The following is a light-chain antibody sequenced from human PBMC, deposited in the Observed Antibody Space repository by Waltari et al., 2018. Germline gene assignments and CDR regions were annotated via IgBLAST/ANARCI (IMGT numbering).Light chain of an antibody. CDR3: CSYSTGGSWI. V-gene: IGLV2-23*02. J-gene: IGLJ3*02. CDR2: YVS. Sequence: QSALTQPVSVSGSPGQSVTISCTGTSNNVGDYNLVSWFQHHPAHAPTLLIFYVSKRPSGVSNRFSGSKSGNTASLTISGLQSEDEADYYCCSYSTGGSWIFGGGTKLTVL. CDR1: SNNVGDYNL.